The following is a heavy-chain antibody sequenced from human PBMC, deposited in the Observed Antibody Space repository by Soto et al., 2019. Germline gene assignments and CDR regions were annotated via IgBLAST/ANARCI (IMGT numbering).Heavy chain of an antibody. J-gene: IGHJ5*02. CDR3: ARDHLYCSGGSCYIDWFDP. D-gene: IGHD2-15*01. CDR1: GGSISSYY. V-gene: IGHV4-59*01. CDR2: IYYSGST. Sequence: ASETLSLTCTVSGGSISSYYWSWIRQPPGKGLEWIGYIYYSGSTNYNPSLKSRVTISVDTSKNQFSLKLSSVTAADTAVYYCARDHLYCSGGSCYIDWFDPWGQGTLVTVSS.